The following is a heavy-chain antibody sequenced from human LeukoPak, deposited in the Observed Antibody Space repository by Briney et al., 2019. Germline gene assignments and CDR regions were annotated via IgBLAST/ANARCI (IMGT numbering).Heavy chain of an antibody. CDR1: GFTFSSYW. Sequence: PGGSLRLSCAASGFTFSSYWMSWVRQAPGKGLEWVAVIWYDGSNKYYADSVKGRFTISRDNSKNTLYLQMNSLRAEDTAVYYCARESAEYFDYWGQGTLVTVSS. J-gene: IGHJ4*02. V-gene: IGHV3-33*08. CDR3: ARESAEYFDY. D-gene: IGHD1-14*01. CDR2: IWYDGSNK.